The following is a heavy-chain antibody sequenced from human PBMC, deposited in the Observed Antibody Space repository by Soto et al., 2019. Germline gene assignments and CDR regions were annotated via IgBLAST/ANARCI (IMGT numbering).Heavy chain of an antibody. Sequence: QVQLVESGGGVVQPGRSLRLSCAASGFTFSSYGMHWVRQAPGKGLEWVAVISYDGSNKYYADSVKGRFTISRDNSKNTLYLQMNSLRAEDTAVYYCAKDSTYYDFWSGYSHHYYGMDVWGQGTTVTVSS. CDR3: AKDSTYYDFWSGYSHHYYGMDV. J-gene: IGHJ6*02. CDR2: ISYDGSNK. CDR1: GFTFSSYG. V-gene: IGHV3-30*18. D-gene: IGHD3-3*01.